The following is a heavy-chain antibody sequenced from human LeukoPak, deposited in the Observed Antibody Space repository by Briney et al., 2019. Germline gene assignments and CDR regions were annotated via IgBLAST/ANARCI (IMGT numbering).Heavy chain of an antibody. CDR2: IYYSGST. V-gene: IGHV4-59*01. D-gene: IGHD3-10*01. Sequence: PSETLSLTCTVSGGSISSYYWSWIRQPPGKGLEWIGYIYYSGSTNYNPSLKSRVTISVDTSKNQFSLKLSSVTAADTAVYYCARDREGITMAYWGQGTLVTVSS. J-gene: IGHJ4*02. CDR1: GGSISSYY. CDR3: ARDREGITMAY.